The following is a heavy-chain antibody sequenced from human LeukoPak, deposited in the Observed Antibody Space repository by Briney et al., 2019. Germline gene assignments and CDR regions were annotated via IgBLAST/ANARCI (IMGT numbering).Heavy chain of an antibody. Sequence: GGSLRLSCAASGFTFSSYSMNWVRQAPGKGLEWVSPISDSGGNTYYADSGKGRFTISRDNSKNTLYLQVDSLRAEDTAVYYCAKGGARYFDWLAIDYWGQGTLVTVSS. D-gene: IGHD3-9*01. J-gene: IGHJ4*02. CDR2: ISDSGGNT. CDR3: AKGGARYFDWLAIDY. CDR1: GFTFSSYS. V-gene: IGHV3-23*01.